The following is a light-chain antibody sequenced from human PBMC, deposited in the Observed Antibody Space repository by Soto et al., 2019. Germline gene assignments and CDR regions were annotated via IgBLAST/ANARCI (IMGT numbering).Light chain of an antibody. CDR1: RSNIGDNA. Sequence: QLVLTQPPSVSAAPRQRVTISCSGRRSNIGDNAVNWYQQVPGKAPKLLIYYDDLLPSGVSDRFSGSKSGTSASLAISGLQSDDEADYYCSAWDDSLNAYVFGTGTKLTVL. CDR3: SAWDDSLNAYV. V-gene: IGLV1-36*01. CDR2: YDD. J-gene: IGLJ1*01.